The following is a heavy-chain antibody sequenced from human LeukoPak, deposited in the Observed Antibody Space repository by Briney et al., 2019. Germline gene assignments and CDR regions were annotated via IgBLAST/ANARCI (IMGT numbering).Heavy chain of an antibody. V-gene: IGHV4-31*03. CDR1: GGSISSGGYY. CDR2: IYYSEST. J-gene: IGHJ4*02. D-gene: IGHD4-17*01. CDR3: ARGIHTDDYGDYDPGDYYFDY. Sequence: SRTLSLTCTVSGGSISSGGYYWSWIRQHPGKGLEWIGYIYYSESTYYNPSLKSRVTISVDTSKNQFSLKLSSVTAADTAVYYCARGIHTDDYGDYDPGDYYFDYWGQGTLVTVSS.